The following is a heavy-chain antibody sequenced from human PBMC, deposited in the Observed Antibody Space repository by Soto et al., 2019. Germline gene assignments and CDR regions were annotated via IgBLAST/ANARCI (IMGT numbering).Heavy chain of an antibody. D-gene: IGHD2-21*02. Sequence: QITLKESGPTLVKPTQTLTLTCTFSGFSLSTGGMGVGWIRQPPGKALEWLALIYWAGDRRYRPSLMSRLTIAKDTSKTQVVLTMTNMDPVDTATYYCVHSRCGGDCLQSYSSHYYYGMDIWGQGTTVTVSS. CDR2: IYWAGDR. CDR3: VHSRCGGDCLQSYSSHYYYGMDI. CDR1: GFSLSTGGMG. V-gene: IGHV2-5*02. J-gene: IGHJ6*02.